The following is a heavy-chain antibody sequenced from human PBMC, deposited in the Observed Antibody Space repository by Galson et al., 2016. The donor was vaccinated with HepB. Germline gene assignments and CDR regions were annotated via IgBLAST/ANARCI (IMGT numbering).Heavy chain of an antibody. D-gene: IGHD3-3*01. CDR3: ARDRVSGDFWSGYYTGIGMDV. J-gene: IGHJ6*02. CDR2: IRSSSSTI. V-gene: IGHV3-48*02. Sequence: GKGLEWVSYIRSSSSTIYYADSVKGRFTISRDNAKNSLYLQMNSLRDEDTAVYYCARDRVSGDFWSGYYTGIGMDVWGQGTTVTVSS.